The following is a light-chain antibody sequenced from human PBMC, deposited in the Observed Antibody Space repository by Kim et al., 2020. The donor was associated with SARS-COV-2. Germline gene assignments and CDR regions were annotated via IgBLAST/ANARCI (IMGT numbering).Light chain of an antibody. J-gene: IGLJ3*02. Sequence: ELTQPPSASGTPGQRVTISCSGSSSNIGSNYVYWYQQLPGTAPKLLIYKNNQRPSGVPDRFSGSKSGTSASLAISGLRSEDEADYYCAAWGDSLSGLWVFGGGTQLTVL. CDR1: SSNIGSNY. CDR2: KNN. V-gene: IGLV1-47*01. CDR3: AAWGDSLSGLWV.